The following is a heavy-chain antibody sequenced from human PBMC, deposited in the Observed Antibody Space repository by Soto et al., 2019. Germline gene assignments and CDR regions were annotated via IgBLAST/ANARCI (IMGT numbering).Heavy chain of an antibody. CDR2: IGTAGDT. V-gene: IGHV3-13*01. CDR3: ARDRRCGNYRPCGMDV. Sequence: PGGSLRLSCAASGFTFSSYDMHWVRQATGKGLEWVSAIGTAGDTYYPGSVKGRFTISRENAKNSLYLQMNSLRAGDTAVYYCARDRRCGNYRPCGMDVWGQGTTVTVSS. CDR1: GFTFSSYD. J-gene: IGHJ6*02. D-gene: IGHD3-22*01.